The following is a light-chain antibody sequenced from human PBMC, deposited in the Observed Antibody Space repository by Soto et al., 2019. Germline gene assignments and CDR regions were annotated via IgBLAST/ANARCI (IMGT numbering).Light chain of an antibody. CDR2: LGS. V-gene: IGKV2-28*01. CDR1: QSLLHSNGYNY. CDR3: MQALQTPPWT. J-gene: IGKJ1*01. Sequence: EIVMTQSPLSLPVTPGEPASISCRSSQSLLHSNGYNYLDWYLQKPGQSPQLLIYLGSHRASGVPDRFSGSGSGTDFTLKISRVEAEDVGIYYCMQALQTPPWTFGQGTKVDIK.